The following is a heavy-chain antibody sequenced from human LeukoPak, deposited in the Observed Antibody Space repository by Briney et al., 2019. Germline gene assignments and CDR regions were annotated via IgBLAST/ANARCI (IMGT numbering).Heavy chain of an antibody. Sequence: PGGSLRLSCAASGFTFSSYGMHWVRQAPGKGLEWVAVIWTGGSSPDYADSVKGRFTISRDDSKNTLYLQMNSLRSEDTAVYFCAKDPGPSASGSYDYWGQGTLVTVSS. J-gene: IGHJ4*02. V-gene: IGHV3-30*02. CDR1: GFTFSSYG. CDR3: AKDPGPSASGSYDY. CDR2: IWTGGSSP. D-gene: IGHD3-10*01.